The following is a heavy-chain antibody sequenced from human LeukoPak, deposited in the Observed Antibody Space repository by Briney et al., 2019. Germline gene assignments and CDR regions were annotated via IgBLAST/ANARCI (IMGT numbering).Heavy chain of an antibody. J-gene: IGHJ4*02. CDR3: AKDPRWGYYYDSSGYL. Sequence: PGGSLRLSCAASGFTFSSYGMHWVRQAPGKGLEWVAVISYDGSNKYYADSVKGRFTIPRDNSKNTLYLQMNSLRAEDTAVYYCAKDPRWGYYYDSSGYLWGQGTLVTVSS. CDR2: ISYDGSNK. CDR1: GFTFSSYG. V-gene: IGHV3-30*18. D-gene: IGHD3-22*01.